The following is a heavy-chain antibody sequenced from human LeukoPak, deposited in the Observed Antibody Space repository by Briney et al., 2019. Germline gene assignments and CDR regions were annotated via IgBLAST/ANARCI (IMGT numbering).Heavy chain of an antibody. CDR1: GYTFTSYD. Sequence: GASVKVSCKASGYTFTSYDINWVRQATGQGLEWMGWISAYNGNTNYAQKLQGRVTMTTDTSTSTAYMELRSLRSDDTAVYYCAREGYGDYFAFDIWGQGTMVTVSS. V-gene: IGHV1-18*01. D-gene: IGHD4-17*01. CDR2: ISAYNGNT. J-gene: IGHJ3*02. CDR3: AREGYGDYFAFDI.